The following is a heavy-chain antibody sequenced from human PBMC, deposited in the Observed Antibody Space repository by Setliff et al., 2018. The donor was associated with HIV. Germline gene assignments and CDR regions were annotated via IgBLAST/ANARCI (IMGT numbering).Heavy chain of an antibody. V-gene: IGHV1-18*01. D-gene: IGHD5-12*01. CDR1: GYTFTRNG. CDR2: ISAYNGNT. Sequence: GASVKVSYKASGYTFTRNGISWVRQAPGQGLEWMGWISAYNGNTNYAQKLQGRVTITADGSTSTAYMELSSLRFEDTATYYCARDQATGYEKVWFSWIDPWGQGTLVTVSS. CDR3: ARDQATGYEKVWFSWIDP. J-gene: IGHJ5*02.